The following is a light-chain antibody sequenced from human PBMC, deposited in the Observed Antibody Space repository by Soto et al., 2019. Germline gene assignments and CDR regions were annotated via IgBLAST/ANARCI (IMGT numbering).Light chain of an antibody. CDR2: EVT. CDR3: SSYTTSSTRV. J-gene: IGLJ1*01. V-gene: IGLV2-14*01. Sequence: QSVLTQPESVSGSPGQSIAISCTGSSSDIGIYKYVSWYQQHPGKVPKLIIYEVTNRPSGVSNRFSGSKSGNTASLTISGLQAEDEADYYCSSYTTSSTRVFGPGTKVTVL. CDR1: SSDIGIYKY.